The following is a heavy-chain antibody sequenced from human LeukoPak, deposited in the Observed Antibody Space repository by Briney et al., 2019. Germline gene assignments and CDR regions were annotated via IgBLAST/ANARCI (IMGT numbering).Heavy chain of an antibody. CDR2: KLYSGGT. CDR1: GGSVSSSTYY. D-gene: IGHD3-22*01. Sequence: SETLSLTCTVSGGSVSSSTYYWGWIRQPPGKGLEWIGSKLYSGGTYYNPSLKSRVTISVDTSKNQFSLKLSSVTAADTAVYYCARSSPRYYYDSSGYYHGDYWGQGTLVTVSS. J-gene: IGHJ4*02. CDR3: ARSSPRYYYDSSGYYHGDY. V-gene: IGHV4-39*07.